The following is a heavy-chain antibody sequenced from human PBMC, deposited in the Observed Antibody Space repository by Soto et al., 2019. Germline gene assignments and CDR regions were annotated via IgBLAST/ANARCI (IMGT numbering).Heavy chain of an antibody. Sequence: ASGKVCCKPSGSAFTSYGIIWVREASGQGLQWMGWISAYNGNTNYAQKLQGRVTMTTDTSTSTAYMELRSLRSDDTAVYYCARVAPTNYDFWSGYPGNYYYYGMDVWGQGTTVTVSS. CDR3: ARVAPTNYDFWSGYPGNYYYYGMDV. D-gene: IGHD3-3*01. CDR2: ISAYNGNT. CDR1: GSAFTSYG. V-gene: IGHV1-18*01. J-gene: IGHJ6*02.